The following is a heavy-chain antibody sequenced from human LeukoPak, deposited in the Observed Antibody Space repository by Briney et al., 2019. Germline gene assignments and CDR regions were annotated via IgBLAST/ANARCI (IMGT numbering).Heavy chain of an antibody. CDR1: GGSISPYY. Sequence: SETLSLTCTVSGGSISPYYWSWIRQPPGKGLEWIAYIYSSGHTNYNPSLKGRVTISVDTSKNQFSLKLNSVTAADTAVYYCARHPYSNGFDIWGQGTMVTISS. J-gene: IGHJ3*02. CDR2: IYSSGHT. V-gene: IGHV4-59*08. CDR3: ARHPYSNGFDI. D-gene: IGHD4-4*01.